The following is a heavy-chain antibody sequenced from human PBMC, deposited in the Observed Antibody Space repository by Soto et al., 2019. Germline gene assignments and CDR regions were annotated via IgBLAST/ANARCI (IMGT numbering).Heavy chain of an antibody. V-gene: IGHV3-33*01. CDR1: GFTFSSYG. Sequence: PGGSLRLSCAASGFTFSSYGMHWVRQAPGKGLEWVAVIWYDGSNKYYADSVKGRFTISRDNSKNTLYLQMNSLRAEDTAVYYCARPYYDFWSGYENWFDPWGQGTLVTVSS. D-gene: IGHD3-3*01. J-gene: IGHJ5*02. CDR3: ARPYYDFWSGYENWFDP. CDR2: IWYDGSNK.